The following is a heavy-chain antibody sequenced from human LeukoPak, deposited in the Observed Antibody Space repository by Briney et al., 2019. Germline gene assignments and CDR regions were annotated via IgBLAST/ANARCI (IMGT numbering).Heavy chain of an antibody. Sequence: PGGSLRLSCSASGFTFSRHHMTWVRQAPGKGLEWVSSISATSTFIEDADSVKGRFTISRDNAKNSVYLQMDSLKDEDTAVYYCTRSARPLDSWGQGTLVTVSS. CDR1: GFTFSRHH. D-gene: IGHD6-25*01. J-gene: IGHJ4*02. CDR2: ISATSTFI. CDR3: TRSARPLDS. V-gene: IGHV3-21*01.